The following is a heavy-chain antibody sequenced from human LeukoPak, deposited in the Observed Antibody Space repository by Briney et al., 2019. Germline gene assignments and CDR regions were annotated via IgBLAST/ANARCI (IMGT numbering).Heavy chain of an antibody. J-gene: IGHJ3*02. CDR1: GFTVSSNY. CDR3: ARDMSYGSGPSDI. V-gene: IGHV3-53*01. D-gene: IGHD3-10*01. CDR2: IYSGGST. Sequence: GGSLRLSCAASGFTVSSNYMSWVRQAPGKGLEWVSVIYSGGSTYYADSVKGRFTISRDNSKNTLYLQMNSLRAEDTAVYYCARDMSYGSGPSDIWGQGTMVTVSS.